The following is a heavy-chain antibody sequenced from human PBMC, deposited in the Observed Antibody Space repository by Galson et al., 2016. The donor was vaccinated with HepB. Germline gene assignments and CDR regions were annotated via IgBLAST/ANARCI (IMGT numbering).Heavy chain of an antibody. D-gene: IGHD4-17*01. CDR2: ISSDGSNK. Sequence: SLRLSCAASGFTFSNNALHWVRQAPGKGLEWVGVISSDGSNKYYGEFVKGRFTISRDNSMNTLNLQMNSLRPEDTAVYYCARFDRYGDYLKVALDYWGQGTLVSVSS. J-gene: IGHJ4*02. V-gene: IGHV3-30-3*01. CDR3: ARFDRYGDYLKVALDY. CDR1: GFTFSNNA.